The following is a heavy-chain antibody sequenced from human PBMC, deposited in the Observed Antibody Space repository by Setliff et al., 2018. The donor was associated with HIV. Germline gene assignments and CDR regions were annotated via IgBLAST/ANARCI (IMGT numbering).Heavy chain of an antibody. Sequence: SETLSLTCTVSGDSSSSYYCNWIRQPAGKGLEWIGHMYISGSTNYNPSLKSRVTMSLDTSKNQFSLKLSSVTAADTAVYFCARGGDWDYNYYMDVWDKGTTVTVSS. CDR1: GDSSSSYY. V-gene: IGHV4-4*07. CDR3: ARGGDWDYNYYMDV. D-gene: IGHD3-16*01. J-gene: IGHJ6*03. CDR2: MYISGST.